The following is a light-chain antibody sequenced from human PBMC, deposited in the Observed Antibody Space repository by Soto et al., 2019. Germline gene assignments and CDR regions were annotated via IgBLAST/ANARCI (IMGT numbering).Light chain of an antibody. CDR1: SSDVGGYNY. CDR3: SSYTTTSTYV. J-gene: IGLJ1*01. CDR2: EVS. V-gene: IGLV2-14*01. Sequence: QSALTQPASMSGSPGQSITISCTGTSSDVGGYNYVSWYQQHPGKAPKLMIYEVSNRPSGVSYRFSGSKSGNTASLTISGLQAEDEADYYCSSYTTTSTYVFGTGTKVTVL.